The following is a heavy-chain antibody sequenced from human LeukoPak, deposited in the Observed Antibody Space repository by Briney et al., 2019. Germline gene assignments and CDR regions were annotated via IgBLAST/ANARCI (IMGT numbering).Heavy chain of an antibody. J-gene: IGHJ4*02. Sequence: PSETLSLTCTVSGGSISSGSYYWSWIRQPAGKGLEWIGEINHSGSTNYNPSLKSRVTISVDTSKNQFSLKLSSVTAADTAVYYCASIDIVANLAPAWGQGTLVTVSS. D-gene: IGHD5-12*01. CDR1: GGSISSGSYY. CDR2: INHSGST. V-gene: IGHV4-61*10. CDR3: ASIDIVANLAPA.